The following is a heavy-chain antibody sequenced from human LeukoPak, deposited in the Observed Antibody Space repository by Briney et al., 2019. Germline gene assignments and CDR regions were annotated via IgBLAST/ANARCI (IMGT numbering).Heavy chain of an antibody. CDR2: IGGGGVSP. CDR1: GFTFSDYA. D-gene: IGHD3-16*02. V-gene: IGHV3-23*01. CDR3: ARDLGDDYVWGSYRPMGAFDI. Sequence: GGSLRLSCAASGFTFSDYAMSWVRQAPGKGLEWVSGIGGGGVSPNYADSVKGRFTVSRDNSKNTLYLQMNSLRAEDTAVYYCARDLGDDYVWGSYRPMGAFDIWGQGTMVTVSS. J-gene: IGHJ3*02.